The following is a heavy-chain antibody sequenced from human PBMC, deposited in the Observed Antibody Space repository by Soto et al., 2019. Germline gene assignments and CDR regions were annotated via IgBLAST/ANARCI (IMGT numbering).Heavy chain of an antibody. CDR1: GFSLSTSGMC. D-gene: IGHD4-17*01. Sequence: SGPTPVNPTQPLTLTCTFSGFSLSTSGMCVSWIRQPPGKALEWLARIDWYDDKYYSTSLKTRLTISKDTSKNQVVLTMTNMDPVDTATYYCARSTPRLAVTTLDLDYWGKGTLVTV. J-gene: IGHJ4*02. CDR3: ARSTPRLAVTTLDLDY. V-gene: IGHV2-70*11. CDR2: IDWYDDK.